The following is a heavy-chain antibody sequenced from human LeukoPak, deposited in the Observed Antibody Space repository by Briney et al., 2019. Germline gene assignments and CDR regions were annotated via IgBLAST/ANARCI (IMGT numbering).Heavy chain of an antibody. V-gene: IGHV1-69*02. J-gene: IGHJ4*02. Sequence: ASVKVSCKASGGTFSSYTISWVRQAPGQGLEWMGRIIPILGIANYAQKFQGRVTITTDESTSTAYMELSSLRSEDTAVYYCARATSGYRLPDDYWGQGTLVTVSS. CDR3: ARATSGYRLPDDY. CDR2: IIPILGIA. D-gene: IGHD3-22*01. CDR1: GGTFSSYT.